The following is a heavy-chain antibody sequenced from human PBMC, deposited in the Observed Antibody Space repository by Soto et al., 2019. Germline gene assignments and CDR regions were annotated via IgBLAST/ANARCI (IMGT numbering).Heavy chain of an antibody. D-gene: IGHD3-16*01. CDR3: ASDRSLGSNWYYYLES. CDR1: GFTFSTYA. V-gene: IGHV3-48*02. CDR2: ISSSSSAI. Sequence: GGSLRLSCAASGFTFSTYAMNWVRQFPGRGLEWVSFISSSSSAIDYADSVKGRFTVSRDNAKNSLYLQMNSLRDEDTAVYYCASDRSLGSNWYYYLESWGQGTLVTVSS. J-gene: IGHJ4*02.